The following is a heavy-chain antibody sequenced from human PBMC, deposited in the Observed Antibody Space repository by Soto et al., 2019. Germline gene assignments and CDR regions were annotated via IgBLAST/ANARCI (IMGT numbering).Heavy chain of an antibody. V-gene: IGHV3-23*01. CDR1: GFTFSSYA. CDR3: AKEKEMPDSSGIWWLNSLGESLAY. Sequence: GGSLRLSCAASGFTFSSYAMSWVRQAPGKGLEWVSAISGSGSSTYYADSVKGRFTISRDNSKNTLYLQMNSLRAEDTAVYYCAKEKEMPDSSGIWWLNSLGESLAYWGQVTLVPVSS. J-gene: IGHJ4*02. CDR2: ISGSGSST. D-gene: IGHD3-22*01.